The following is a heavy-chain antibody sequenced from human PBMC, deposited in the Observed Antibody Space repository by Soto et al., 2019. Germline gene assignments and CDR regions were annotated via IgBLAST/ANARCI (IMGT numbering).Heavy chain of an antibody. CDR1: GYTFSDYV. Sequence: QVPLVQSGAEVKKPGASVRVSCKTSGYTFSDYVISWVRQAPGQGLEWVGWISASNGDSNFAQKVQGRVTLTTDTSTSTAYMEMRGLRFDDTAVYFCARAATTTEKYYYYMDVGGKGTTVTVSS. V-gene: IGHV1-18*01. D-gene: IGHD1-26*01. CDR3: ARAATTTEKYYYYMDV. J-gene: IGHJ6*03. CDR2: ISASNGDS.